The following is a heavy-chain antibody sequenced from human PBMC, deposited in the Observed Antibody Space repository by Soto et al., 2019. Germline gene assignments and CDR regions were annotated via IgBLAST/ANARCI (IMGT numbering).Heavy chain of an antibody. Sequence: QVQLVESGGGVVQPGRSLRLSCITSGFTFRTYAMHWVRQAPGKGLEWVAHISNDGSNQFYADSVKGRITISRDNSKNTVYLEMSSLRAEDTAVYYCARVNLVGYVRGAFDVWGQGTMVTVSS. CDR2: ISNDGSNQ. CDR3: ARVNLVGYVRGAFDV. V-gene: IGHV3-30*03. J-gene: IGHJ3*01. CDR1: GFTFRTYA. D-gene: IGHD3-10*02.